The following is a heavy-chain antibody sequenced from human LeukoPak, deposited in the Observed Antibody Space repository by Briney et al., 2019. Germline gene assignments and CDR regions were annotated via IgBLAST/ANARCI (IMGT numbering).Heavy chain of an antibody. D-gene: IGHD1-26*01. CDR1: GGIFSSFA. J-gene: IGHJ4*02. V-gene: IGHV1-69*05. CDR2: IIPIFHTA. CDR3: ARWTPGSGTFHNFDY. Sequence: SVKVSCKASGGIFSSFAISWVRQAPGQGLEWMGGIIPIFHTANYAQQFQGRVTISTDESTSTAYMELNSLRSDDTAVYFCARWTPGSGTFHNFDYWGQGTLVTVSS.